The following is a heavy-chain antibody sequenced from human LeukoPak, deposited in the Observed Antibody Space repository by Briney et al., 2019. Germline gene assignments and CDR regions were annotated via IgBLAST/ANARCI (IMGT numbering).Heavy chain of an antibody. CDR1: GYSISSGYY. D-gene: IGHD4-17*01. V-gene: IGHV4-38-2*01. CDR3: AKVGAYGDYARHDY. Sequence: PSETLSLTCAVSGYSISSGYYWAWIRPPPGKGLEWIGQSDHSGSTYSNPSLKSRVTISLDTSNNQFSLRLSSVTAADTAVYYCAKVGAYGDYARHDYWGQGTLVTVSS. J-gene: IGHJ4*02. CDR2: SDHSGST.